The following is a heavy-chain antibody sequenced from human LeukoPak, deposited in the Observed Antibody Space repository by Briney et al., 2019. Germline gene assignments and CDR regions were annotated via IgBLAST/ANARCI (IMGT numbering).Heavy chain of an antibody. D-gene: IGHD6-6*01. CDR3: ARVGSSSSLGFDY. V-gene: IGHV3-30*03. CDR1: GFTFSSYG. Sequence: QSGGSLRLSCAASGFTFSSYGMHWVRQAPGKGLEWVAVISYDGSNKYYADSVKGRFTISRDNSKNTLYLQMNSLRAEDTAVYYCARVGSSSSLGFDYWGQGTLVTVSS. CDR2: ISYDGSNK. J-gene: IGHJ4*02.